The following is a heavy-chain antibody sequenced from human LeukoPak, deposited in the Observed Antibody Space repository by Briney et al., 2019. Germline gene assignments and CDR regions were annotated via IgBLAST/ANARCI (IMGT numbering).Heavy chain of an antibody. CDR2: IRYDGSNK. CDR3: ALGGYSPTAALGY. Sequence: GGSLRLSCAASGFTFSSYGMHWVRQAPGKGLEWVAFIRYDGSNKYDADSVKGRFTISRDNSENTVYLQMNSLRVEDTAVYFCALGGYSPTAALGYWGKGTLVTVSS. J-gene: IGHJ4*02. V-gene: IGHV3-30*02. D-gene: IGHD3-22*01. CDR1: GFTFSSYG.